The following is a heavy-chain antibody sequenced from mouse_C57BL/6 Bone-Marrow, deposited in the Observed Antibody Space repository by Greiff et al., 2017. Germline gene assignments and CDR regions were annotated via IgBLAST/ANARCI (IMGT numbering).Heavy chain of an antibody. CDR2: IWRGGST. Sequence: VQVVESGPGLVQPSQSLSITCTASGFSLTSYGVHWVRQSPGKGLEWLGVIWRGGSTDYNAAFMSRLSITKDNSKSQVFFKMNSLQADDTSIYYCAKNSELGRYYFDGWGQGTTLTVSS. V-gene: IGHV2-5*01. CDR3: AKNSELGRYYFDG. D-gene: IGHD4-1*01. J-gene: IGHJ2*01. CDR1: GFSLTSYG.